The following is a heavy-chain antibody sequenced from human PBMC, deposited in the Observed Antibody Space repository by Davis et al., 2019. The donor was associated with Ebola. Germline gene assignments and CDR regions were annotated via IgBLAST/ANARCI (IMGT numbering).Heavy chain of an antibody. Sequence: PSETLSLTCTVSGGSISSGGYYWSWLRQHPGKGLEWIGYIYYSGSTYYNPSLKSRVTISVHTSKNQFSLKLSSVTAADTAVYYCARAQSWFGELPDYWGQGTLVTVSS. CDR3: ARAQSWFGELPDY. CDR2: IYYSGST. D-gene: IGHD3-10*01. CDR1: GGSISSGGYY. J-gene: IGHJ4*02. V-gene: IGHV4-31*03.